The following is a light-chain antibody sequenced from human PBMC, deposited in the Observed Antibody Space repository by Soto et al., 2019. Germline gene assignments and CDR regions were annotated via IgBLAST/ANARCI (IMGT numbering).Light chain of an antibody. J-gene: IGKJ1*01. CDR2: GAS. Sequence: EIVMTQSPATLSVSPGERATLSCRASQSVSSNLAWCQQRPGQAPRLLIYGASTRATGIPARFRGSGSGTEFILTISGLEPEDSGIYHCHQHGGSPETFGQGTKVEIK. CDR3: HQHGGSPET. V-gene: IGKV3D-15*02. CDR1: QSVSSN.